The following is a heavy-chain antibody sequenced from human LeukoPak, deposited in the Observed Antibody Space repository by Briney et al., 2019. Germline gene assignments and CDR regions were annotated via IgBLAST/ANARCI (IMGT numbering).Heavy chain of an antibody. D-gene: IGHD4-17*01. CDR1: GGSISSYY. J-gene: IGHJ4*02. V-gene: IGHV4-59*01. CDR3: AREVVDYGDFLIDY. CDR2: IYYSGST. Sequence: NPSETLSLTCTVSGGSISSYYWSWIRQPPGKGLEWIGYIYYSGSTNYNPSLKSRVTISVDTSKNQFSLKLSSVTAADSAVYYCAREVVDYGDFLIDYWGQGTLVTVSS.